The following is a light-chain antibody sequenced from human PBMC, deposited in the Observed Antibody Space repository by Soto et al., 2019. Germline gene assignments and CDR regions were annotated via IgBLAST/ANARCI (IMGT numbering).Light chain of an antibody. J-gene: IGKJ4*01. CDR1: QDIRYY. CDR2: DAS. CDR3: QHYDHLPPLS. Sequence: DIQMTQSPSSLSASVGDRVTITCQASQDIRYYLNWYQQKPGKAPNLLIYDASNLRAGVPSRCSGSGSGTEFTFTISSLQPEDIATYYCQHYDHLPPLSFGGGTKVEIK. V-gene: IGKV1-33*01.